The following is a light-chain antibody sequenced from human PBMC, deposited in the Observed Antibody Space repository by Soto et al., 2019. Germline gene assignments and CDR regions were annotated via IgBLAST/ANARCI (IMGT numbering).Light chain of an antibody. CDR2: GAS. CDR1: QSIGDK. V-gene: IGKV3-20*01. J-gene: IGKJ1*01. CDR3: QQYGSSPRT. Sequence: EIVMTQSPATLSVSPGERATLSCRASQSIGDKIVWYQQKPGQAPRLLMSGASTRATGIPDRFSGSGSGTDFTLTISRMEPEDFAVYCCQQYGSSPRTFGQGTKVDIK.